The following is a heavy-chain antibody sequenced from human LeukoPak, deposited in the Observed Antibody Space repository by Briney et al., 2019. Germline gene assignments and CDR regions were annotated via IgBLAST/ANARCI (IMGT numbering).Heavy chain of an antibody. CDR2: ISAYNGNT. Sequence: PGASVKVSCKASGYTFTSYGISWVRQAPGQGLEWMGWISAYNGNTNYAQKLQGRVTMTTDTSTSTAYMELRSLRSDDTAVYYCARGDYDFWSGYYWFDYWGQGTLVTVSS. CDR3: ARGDYDFWSGYYWFDY. CDR1: GYTFTSYG. D-gene: IGHD3-3*01. J-gene: IGHJ4*02. V-gene: IGHV1-18*01.